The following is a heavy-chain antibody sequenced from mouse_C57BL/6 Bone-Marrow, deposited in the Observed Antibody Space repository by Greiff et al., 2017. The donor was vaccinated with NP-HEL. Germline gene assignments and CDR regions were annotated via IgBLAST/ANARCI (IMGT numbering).Heavy chain of an antibody. V-gene: IGHV3-6*01. Sequence: VQLKESGPGLVKPSQSLSLTCSVTGYSITSGYYWNWIRQFPGNKLEWMGYISYDGSNNYNPSLKNRISITRDTSKNQFFLKLNSVTTEDTATYYCARDLWGSDYWGQGTTLTVSS. D-gene: IGHD6-2*01. CDR2: ISYDGSN. J-gene: IGHJ2*01. CDR1: GYSITSGYY. CDR3: ARDLWGSDY.